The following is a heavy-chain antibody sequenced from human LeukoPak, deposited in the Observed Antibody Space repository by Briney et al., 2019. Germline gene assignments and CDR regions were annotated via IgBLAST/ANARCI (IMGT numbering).Heavy chain of an antibody. CDR3: ARDLGSYSSGWYMGFDY. CDR1: GFTFSSYE. V-gene: IGHV3-30*03. J-gene: IGHJ4*02. CDR2: ISYDGSKK. D-gene: IGHD6-19*01. Sequence: PGGSLRLSCAASGFTFSSYEMNWDRQAPGKVLEWVAHISYDGSKKYYADSVKGRFTVSRDNAKNSLYLQMNSLRAEDTAIYYCARDLGSYSSGWYMGFDYWGQGTLVTVSS.